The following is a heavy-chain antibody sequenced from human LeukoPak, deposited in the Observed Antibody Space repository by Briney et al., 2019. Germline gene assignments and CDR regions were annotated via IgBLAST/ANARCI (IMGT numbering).Heavy chain of an antibody. V-gene: IGHV3-74*01. CDR2: INSDGSST. Sequence: GGSLRLSCVASGFMFSSYWMNWXXQAXGKGLVWVSRINSDGSSTSYADSVKGRFTISRDNAKNTLFLQMNSLRAEDTAVYYCARGPGAFDIWGQGTMVTVSS. CDR1: GFMFSSYW. J-gene: IGHJ3*02. CDR3: ARGPGAFDI. D-gene: IGHD2-2*01.